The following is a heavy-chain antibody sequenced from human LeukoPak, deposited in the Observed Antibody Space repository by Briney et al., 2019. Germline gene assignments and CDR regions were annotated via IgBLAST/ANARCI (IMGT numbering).Heavy chain of an antibody. V-gene: IGHV3-7*01. CDR3: ARDLTYSRLDY. D-gene: IGHD5-18*01. J-gene: IGHJ4*02. CDR2: INPDGNKK. CDR1: GLTFSSSW. Sequence: GGSLRLSCAVSGLTFSSSWMDWVRQAPGKGLEWVASINPDGNKKYSADSVKGRFTISRDNAENSLYLQMNSLRVEDTAFYYCARDLTYSRLDYWGQGMLVTVSS.